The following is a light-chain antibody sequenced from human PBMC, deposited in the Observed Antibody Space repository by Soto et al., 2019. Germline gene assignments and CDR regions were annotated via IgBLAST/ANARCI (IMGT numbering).Light chain of an antibody. CDR3: GTWDSSLSAVV. CDR2: DND. CDR1: SSNIGNNY. J-gene: IGLJ2*01. Sequence: QSVLTQPPSVSAAPGQKVTISCSGSSSNIGNNYVSWYQQLPGTAPKLLIYDNDQRPLGIPDRFSGSTSGTSATLGITGLQTGDEAHYYCGTWDSSLSAVVFGGGTKVTVL. V-gene: IGLV1-51*01.